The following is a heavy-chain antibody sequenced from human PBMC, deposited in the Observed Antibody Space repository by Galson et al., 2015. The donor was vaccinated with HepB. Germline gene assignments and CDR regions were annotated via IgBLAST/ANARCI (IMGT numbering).Heavy chain of an antibody. V-gene: IGHV3-9*01. CDR1: GFTFDDYA. D-gene: IGHD3-10*01. CDR2: ISWNSGSI. J-gene: IGHJ4*02. Sequence: SLRLYCADSGFTFDDYAMHWVRQAQGKGLEWVSGISWNSGSIGYADSVKGRFTISRDNAKNSLYLQLNSLRAEDTALYYCAKSINGGSGSYNIPSHWGQGTLVTVSS. CDR3: AKSINGGSGSYNIPSH.